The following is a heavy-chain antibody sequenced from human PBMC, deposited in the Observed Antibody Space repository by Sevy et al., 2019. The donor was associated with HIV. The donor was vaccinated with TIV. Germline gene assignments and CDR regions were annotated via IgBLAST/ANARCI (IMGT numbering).Heavy chain of an antibody. Sequence: GGSLRLSCAASGFTFSSYSMNWVRQAPGKGLEWVSSISSSSSYIYYADSVKGRFTISRDNAKNSLYLQMNSLRAEDTAVYYCARDRPLYYDFWSGYYSDYYYYGMDVWGQGTRVTVSS. CDR1: GFTFSSYS. D-gene: IGHD3-3*01. V-gene: IGHV3-21*01. J-gene: IGHJ6*02. CDR3: ARDRPLYYDFWSGYYSDYYYYGMDV. CDR2: ISSSSSYI.